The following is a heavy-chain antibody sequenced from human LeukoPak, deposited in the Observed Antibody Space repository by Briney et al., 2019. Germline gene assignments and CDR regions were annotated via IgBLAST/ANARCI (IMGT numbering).Heavy chain of an antibody. CDR3: ARHNPPLLWFGELSPYWYFDL. V-gene: IGHV4-59*08. J-gene: IGHJ2*01. D-gene: IGHD3-10*01. CDR2: IYYSGST. CDR1: DDSISDYY. Sequence: SETLSLTCTVSDDSISDYYRGWIRQPPGKGLEWIGYIYYSGSTNYNPSLKSRVTVSVDTSKNQFSLKLSSVTAADTAVYYCARHNPPLLWFGELSPYWYFDLWGRGTLVTVSS.